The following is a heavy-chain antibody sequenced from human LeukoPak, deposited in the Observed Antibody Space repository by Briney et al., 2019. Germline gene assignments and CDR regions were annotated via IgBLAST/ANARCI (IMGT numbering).Heavy chain of an antibody. CDR2: IRYDGSNK. CDR1: GFTFSSYG. J-gene: IGHJ3*02. D-gene: IGHD3-3*01. CDR3: AKDVDFWSGYGDAFDI. Sequence: GGSLRLSCAASGFTFSSYGMHWVRQAPGKGLEWVAFIRYDGSNKYYADSVKGRFTISRDNSKNTLYLQMNSLRAEDTAVYYCAKDVDFWSGYGDAFDIWGQGTMVTVSS. V-gene: IGHV3-30*02.